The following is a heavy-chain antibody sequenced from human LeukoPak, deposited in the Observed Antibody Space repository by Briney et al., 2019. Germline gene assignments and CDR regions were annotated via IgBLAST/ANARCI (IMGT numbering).Heavy chain of an antibody. CDR2: ISSSGSTI. CDR3: ARGSGELSYYYYMDV. Sequence: GGSLRLSCAASGFTFSDYYMSWIRQAPGKGLEWVSYISSSGSTIYYADSVKGRFTISRDNAKYSLYLQMNSLRAEDTAVYYCARGSGELSYYYYMDVWGKGTTVTVSS. V-gene: IGHV3-11*04. D-gene: IGHD3-10*01. J-gene: IGHJ6*03. CDR1: GFTFSDYY.